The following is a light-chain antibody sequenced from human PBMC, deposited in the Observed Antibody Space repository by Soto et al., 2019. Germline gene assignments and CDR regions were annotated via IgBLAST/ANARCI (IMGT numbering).Light chain of an antibody. CDR1: QSLGSS. CDR3: QQYDSFPWT. V-gene: IGKV1-5*03. J-gene: IGKJ1*01. Sequence: DIQMTQSPSTLSASVGDRVSITCRATQSLGSSLAWYQQKPGKAPTLLIFKASNLDIGVPSRFSGSGSGTEFTLTITGLQTDDFATYSCQQYDSFPWTFGQGTKVEIK. CDR2: KAS.